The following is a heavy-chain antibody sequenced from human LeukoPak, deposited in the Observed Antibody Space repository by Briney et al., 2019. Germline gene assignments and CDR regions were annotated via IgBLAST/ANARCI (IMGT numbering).Heavy chain of an antibody. CDR1: GGSMSHYY. J-gene: IGHJ6*02. V-gene: IGHV4-59*01. CDR2: IYYSGTT. CDR3: AREDPRTKVPEGMDV. Sequence: PSETLSLTCTVSGGSMSHYYWSWIRQPPGKGLEWIGYIYYSGTTNYNPSLKSRVTISVDTSKNQFSLKLNSVTAADTAVYYCAREDPRTKVPEGMDVWGQGTTVTVSS. D-gene: IGHD4/OR15-4a*01.